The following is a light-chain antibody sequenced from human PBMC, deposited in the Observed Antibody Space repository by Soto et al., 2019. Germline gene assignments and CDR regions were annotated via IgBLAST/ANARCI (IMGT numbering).Light chain of an antibody. V-gene: IGKV1-5*01. J-gene: IGKJ1*01. CDR3: QQYNSHWT. Sequence: DIQMTQSPSTLSASVGDRVTITCRASQSISSWLAWYQQKPGKAPKPLIYGASNLESGVPSRFSGSGSGTEFAITISSLQPNDFATYYCQQYNSHWTFGQGTKVEIK. CDR2: GAS. CDR1: QSISSW.